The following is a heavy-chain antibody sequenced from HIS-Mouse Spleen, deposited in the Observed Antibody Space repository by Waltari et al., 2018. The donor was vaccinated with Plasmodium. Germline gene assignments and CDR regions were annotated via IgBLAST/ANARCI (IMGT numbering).Heavy chain of an antibody. Sequence: QVTLRESGPALVKPTQTLTLTCTFSGFSLSTSGMCVSWIRQTPGKALEWLARIYWDDDKYYITSLKTSLTISKDTSKNQVVLTMTNMDPVDTATYYCARHKKRGQLVRGYFDYWGQGTLVTVSS. D-gene: IGHD6-6*01. CDR2: IYWDDDK. CDR1: GFSLSTSGMC. CDR3: ARHKKRGQLVRGYFDY. J-gene: IGHJ4*02. V-gene: IGHV2-70*15.